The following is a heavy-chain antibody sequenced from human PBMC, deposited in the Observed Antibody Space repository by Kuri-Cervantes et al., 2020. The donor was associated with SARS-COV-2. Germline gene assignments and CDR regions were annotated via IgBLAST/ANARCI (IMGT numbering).Heavy chain of an antibody. Sequence: SEIRSLTCTVSGCSISSSRYYWAWILQPPGKGLEWIGSIYYSGSTSYNPSLKSPVTISVDASKNQFSLKLSSVTAADTAVYYCARVGEWTTVTSYYVDYWGQGTLVTVSS. V-gene: IGHV4-39*07. D-gene: IGHD4-17*01. J-gene: IGHJ4*02. CDR3: ARVGEWTTVTSYYVDY. CDR1: GCSISSSRYY. CDR2: IYYSGST.